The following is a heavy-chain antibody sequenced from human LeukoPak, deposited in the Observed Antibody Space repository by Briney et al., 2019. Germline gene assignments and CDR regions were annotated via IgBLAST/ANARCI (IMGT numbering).Heavy chain of an antibody. D-gene: IGHD6-13*01. CDR3: ARVTAAGTWAFDI. J-gene: IGHJ3*02. CDR1: GDTFTIND. Sequence: GASVKVSCKASGDTFTINDINWVRQATGQGLEWMGWMNPNSGNTGYAQKFQGGVTMTRNTSISTSYMELTNLRSEDTAVYYCARVTAAGTWAFDIWGQGTTVTVSS. CDR2: MNPNSGNT. V-gene: IGHV1-8*01.